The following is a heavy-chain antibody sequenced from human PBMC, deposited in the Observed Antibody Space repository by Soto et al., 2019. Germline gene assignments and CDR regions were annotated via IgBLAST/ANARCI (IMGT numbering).Heavy chain of an antibody. CDR2: IYYSGST. V-gene: IGHV4-59*01. J-gene: IGHJ4*02. Sequence: SETLSLTCTFSGGSISSYYWSWIRQPPGKGLEWIGYIYYSGSTNYNPSLKSRVTISVDTSKNQFSLKLSSVTAADTAVYYCARGPAATMSDYWGQGTLVTVSS. CDR3: ARGPAATMSDY. CDR1: GGSISSYY. D-gene: IGHD2-2*01.